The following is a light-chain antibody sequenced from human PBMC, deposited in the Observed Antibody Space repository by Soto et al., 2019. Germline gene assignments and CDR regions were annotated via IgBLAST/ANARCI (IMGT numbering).Light chain of an antibody. CDR3: QQYGNSPRYS. CDR1: QSVSSNY. CDR2: GTS. J-gene: IGKJ2*03. V-gene: IGKV3-20*01. Sequence: EIVLTQSPGTLSLSLGERATLSCRASQSVSSNYLAWYQQKPGQAPRLLIYGTSSRATGIPDRFSGSGSGTDFTLTISRLEPEDFAVYYYQQYGNSPRYSFGQGTKLEIK.